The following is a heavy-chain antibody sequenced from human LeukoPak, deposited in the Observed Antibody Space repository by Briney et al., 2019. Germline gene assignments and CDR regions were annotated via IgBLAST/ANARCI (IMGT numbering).Heavy chain of an antibody. V-gene: IGHV4-39*01. D-gene: IGHD4-23*01. CDR2: IFSSGTT. Sequence: PSETLSLTCTVSGGSVSSSLYYWGWIRKPPGKGLEWIGNIFSSGTTYYNQSLKSRVTISVDTSKNQFSLKVRGVTAADTAVYYCARRKDEVTATFDYWGQGILVTVSS. CDR3: ARRKDEVTATFDY. J-gene: IGHJ4*02. CDR1: GGSVSSSLYY.